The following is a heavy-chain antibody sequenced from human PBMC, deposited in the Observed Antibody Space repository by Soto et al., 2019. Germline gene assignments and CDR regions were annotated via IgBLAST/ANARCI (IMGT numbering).Heavy chain of an antibody. CDR1: GFTFSSYG. J-gene: IGHJ6*02. V-gene: IGHV3-30*18. D-gene: IGHD2-2*01. Sequence: SLRLSCAASGFTFSSYGMHWVRQAPGKGLEWVAVISYDGSNKYYADSVKGRFTISRDNSKNTLYLQMNSLRAEDTAVYYCAKEGTSRYYYGMDVWGQGTTVTVSS. CDR3: AKEGTSRYYYGMDV. CDR2: ISYDGSNK.